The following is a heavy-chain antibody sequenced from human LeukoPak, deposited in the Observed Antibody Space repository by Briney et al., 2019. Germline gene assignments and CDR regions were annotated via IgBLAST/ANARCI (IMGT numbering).Heavy chain of an antibody. CDR3: ARARYCSSTSCSWFDP. Sequence: ASVKVFCKASGYTLTGYYMHWVRQAPGQGLEWMGWINPNSGGTNYAQKFQGRVTMTRDTSISTAYMELSRLRSDDTAVYYCARARYCSSTSCSWFDPWGQGTLVTVSS. D-gene: IGHD2-2*01. V-gene: IGHV1-2*02. CDR1: GYTLTGYY. CDR2: INPNSGGT. J-gene: IGHJ5*02.